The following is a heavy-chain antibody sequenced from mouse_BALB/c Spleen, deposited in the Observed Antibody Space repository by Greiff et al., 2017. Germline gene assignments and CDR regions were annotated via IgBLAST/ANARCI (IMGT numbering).Heavy chain of an antibody. J-gene: IGHJ2*01. CDR1: GYSITSDYA. CDR3: ARYGSSLFDD. D-gene: IGHD1-1*01. Sequence: LEESGPGLVKPSQSLSLTCTVTGYSITSDYAWNWIRQFPGNKLEWMGYISYSGSTSYNPSLKSRISITRDTSKNQFFLQLNSVTTEDTATYYCARYGSSLFDDWGQGTTLTVSS. CDR2: ISYSGST. V-gene: IGHV3-2*02.